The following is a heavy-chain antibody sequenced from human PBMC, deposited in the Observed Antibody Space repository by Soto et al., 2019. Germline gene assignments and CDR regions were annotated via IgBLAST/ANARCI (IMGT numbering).Heavy chain of an antibody. V-gene: IGHV4-39*01. D-gene: IGHD1-7*01. CDR3: AGHEISYNWNFGWFDP. CDR2: IYYSGSA. CDR1: GDSIISSSYY. Sequence: SETLSLTCTVSGDSIISSSYYWGWIRQPPGKGLEWIGSIYYSGSAFYSSPLKSRLTISIETSKNQFSLRLSSVTAADTAVYYCAGHEISYNWNFGWFDPWSQGTQVTSPQ. J-gene: IGHJ5*02.